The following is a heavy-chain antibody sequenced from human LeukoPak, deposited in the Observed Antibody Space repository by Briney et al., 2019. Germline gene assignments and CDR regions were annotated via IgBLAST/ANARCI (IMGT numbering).Heavy chain of an antibody. CDR3: ARDVNAAARFDY. D-gene: IGHD6-6*01. Sequence: SETLSLTCTVSGGSISSGGYHWSWIRQHPGKGLEWIGYIYYSGSTYYNPSLKSRVTISVDTSKNQFSLKLSSVTAADTAVYYCARDVNAAARFDYWGQGTLVTVSS. CDR1: GGSISSGGYH. V-gene: IGHV4-31*03. J-gene: IGHJ4*02. CDR2: IYYSGST.